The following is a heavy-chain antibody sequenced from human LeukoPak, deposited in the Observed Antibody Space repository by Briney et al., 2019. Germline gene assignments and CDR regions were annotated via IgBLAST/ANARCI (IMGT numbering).Heavy chain of an antibody. J-gene: IGHJ5*02. D-gene: IGHD5-18*01. CDR1: GVSIGDYY. Sequence: KASETLSLTCTVSGVSIGDYYWSWVRQTPGKGLEWLGFVYYTGANNYNPSLKSRVTISLDTSKNQFSLNLDSVDAADTAVYFCARCGNSYGTGYQFYPWSQGTLVTVSS. V-gene: IGHV4-59*01. CDR2: VYYTGAN. CDR3: ARCGNSYGTGYQFYP.